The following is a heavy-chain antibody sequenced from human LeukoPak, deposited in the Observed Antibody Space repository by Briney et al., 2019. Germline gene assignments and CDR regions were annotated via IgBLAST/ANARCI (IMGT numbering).Heavy chain of an antibody. J-gene: IGHJ4*02. V-gene: IGHV4-30-4*08. CDR1: GGSISSYY. CDR2: IYYSGST. Sequence: PSETLSLTCTVSGGSISSYYWSWIRQPPGKGLEWIGYIYYSGSTYYNPSLKSRVTISVDTSKNQFSLKLSSVTAADTAVYYCARGSSGWPKDYWGQGTLVTVSS. CDR3: ARGSSGWPKDY. D-gene: IGHD6-19*01.